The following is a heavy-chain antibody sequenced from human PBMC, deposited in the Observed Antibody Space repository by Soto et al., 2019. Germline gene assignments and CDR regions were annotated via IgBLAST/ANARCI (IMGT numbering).Heavy chain of an antibody. J-gene: IGHJ4*02. CDR3: ARRGGEYYFDS. CDR1: GGSMNDYY. Sequence: SETLSLTCAVCGGSMNDYYWSWIRQPPGKGLEWIGYIYYSGSTYYSPSLKSRVTISVDTSKNQFILRLSSVTAADTAVYYCARRGGEYYFDSWGQGTLVTVS. CDR2: IYYSGST. V-gene: IGHV4-59*08.